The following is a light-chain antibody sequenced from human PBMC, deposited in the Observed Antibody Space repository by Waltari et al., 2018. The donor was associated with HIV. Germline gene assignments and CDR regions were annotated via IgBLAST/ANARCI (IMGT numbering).Light chain of an antibody. J-gene: IGLJ3*02. Sequence: QSALTQPASVSGSPGQSITISCTGTSSDVGGYTYVSWYQQPPGKAPKLMIYDVSKRPSGVSHRFSGSKSGNTASLTISGLQAEDEADYYCSSYTSSSTWVFGGGTKLTVL. CDR3: SSYTSSSTWV. CDR2: DVS. CDR1: SSDVGGYTY. V-gene: IGLV2-14*01.